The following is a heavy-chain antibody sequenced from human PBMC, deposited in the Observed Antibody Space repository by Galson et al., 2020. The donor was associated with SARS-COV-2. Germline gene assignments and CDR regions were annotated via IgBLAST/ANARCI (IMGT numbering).Heavy chain of an antibody. Sequence: SETLSLTCTVSGGSISSYYWSWIRQPAGKGLEWIGRIYTSGSTNYNPSLKSRVTMSVDTSKNQFSLKLSSVTAADTAVYYCAKETLLRYFDWLYNNWFDPWGQGTLVTVSS. CDR2: IYTSGST. CDR3: AKETLLRYFDWLYNNWFDP. V-gene: IGHV4-4*07. D-gene: IGHD3-9*01. J-gene: IGHJ5*02. CDR1: GGSISSYY.